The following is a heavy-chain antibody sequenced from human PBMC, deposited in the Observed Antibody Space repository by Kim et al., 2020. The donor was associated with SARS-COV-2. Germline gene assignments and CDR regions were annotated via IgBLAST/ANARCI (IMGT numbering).Heavy chain of an antibody. CDR1: GYTFTSYD. CDR2: MNPNSGNT. V-gene: IGHV1-8*01. CDR3: ARAPGRGWFLSASDDAFDI. D-gene: IGHD6-19*01. Sequence: ASVKVSCKASGYTFTSYDINWVRQATGQGLEWMGWMNPNSGNTGYAQKFQGRVTMTRNTSISTAYMELSSLRSEDTAVYYCARAPGRGWFLSASDDAFDIWGQGTMVTVSS. J-gene: IGHJ3*02.